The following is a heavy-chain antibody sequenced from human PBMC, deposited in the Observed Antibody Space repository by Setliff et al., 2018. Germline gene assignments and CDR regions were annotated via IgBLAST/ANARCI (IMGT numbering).Heavy chain of an antibody. CDR3: ARDEIRPITPDY. CDR2: IRASNDET. Sequence: ASVKVSCKTSGYTFTDYGISWVRQAPGQRLEWVGWIRASNDETDYAQKFRGRVTMTTDTSTSTAYMEMRSLTSDDTAVCYCARDEIRPITPDYWGQGTLVTVSS. J-gene: IGHJ4*02. V-gene: IGHV1-18*01. CDR1: GYTFTDYG. D-gene: IGHD1-20*01.